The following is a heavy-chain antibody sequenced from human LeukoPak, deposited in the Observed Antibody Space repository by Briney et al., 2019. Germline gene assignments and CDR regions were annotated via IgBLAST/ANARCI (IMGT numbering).Heavy chain of an antibody. CDR2: IKQDGSDK. CDR3: MSPGWYDAFDV. J-gene: IGHJ3*01. CDR1: GFTFSSYW. D-gene: IGHD2-15*01. V-gene: IGHV3-7*02. Sequence: GGSLRLSCAASGFTFSSYWMSWVRQAPGKGLEWVANIKQDGSDKYYVDSVKGRFTISRDNAKNSLYLQMNSLRAEDTAVYYCMSPGWYDAFDVWGQGTMVTVSS.